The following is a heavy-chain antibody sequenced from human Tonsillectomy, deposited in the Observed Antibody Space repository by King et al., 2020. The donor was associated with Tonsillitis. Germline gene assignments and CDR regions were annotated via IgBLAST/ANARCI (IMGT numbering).Heavy chain of an antibody. CDR3: ARGRRRAPDAFDI. Sequence: VQLVESGGGLVQPGRSLRLSCAASGFSFDDYPMHWVRQSPGRGLEWVAGISWNSNTKGYGDSVEGRFTISRDNAERALYLPMNSLRAEDTALYYCARGRRRAPDAFDIWGQGTMVTVSS. V-gene: IGHV3-9*01. J-gene: IGHJ3*02. CDR2: ISWNSNTK. CDR1: GFSFDDYP.